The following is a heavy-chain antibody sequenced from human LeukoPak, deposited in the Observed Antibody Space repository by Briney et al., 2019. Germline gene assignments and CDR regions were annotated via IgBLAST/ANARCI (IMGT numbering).Heavy chain of an antibody. CDR3: ARGPYYNPYYYYYMDV. Sequence: ASVKVSCKASGYTFTSYGISWVRQAPGQGLEWMGGIILIFGTANYAQKFQGRVTITTDESTSTAYMELSSLRSEDTAVYYCARGPYYNPYYYYYMDVWGKGTTVTVSS. V-gene: IGHV1-69*05. D-gene: IGHD1-14*01. CDR1: GYTFTSYG. J-gene: IGHJ6*03. CDR2: IILIFGTA.